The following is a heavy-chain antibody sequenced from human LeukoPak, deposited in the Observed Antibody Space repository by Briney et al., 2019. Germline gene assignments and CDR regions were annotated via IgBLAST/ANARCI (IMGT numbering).Heavy chain of an antibody. CDR3: TRAAYYDFWSGYYF. CDR2: IRSKAYGGTT. D-gene: IGHD3-3*01. V-gene: IGHV3-49*04. Sequence: GGSLRLSCTASGFTFGDYAMSLVRQAPGKGLEWVGFIRSKAYGGTTEHAASVKGRFTISRDDSKSIAYLQMNSLKTEDTAVYYCTRAAYYDFWSGYYFWGQGTLVTVSS. J-gene: IGHJ4*02. CDR1: GFTFGDYA.